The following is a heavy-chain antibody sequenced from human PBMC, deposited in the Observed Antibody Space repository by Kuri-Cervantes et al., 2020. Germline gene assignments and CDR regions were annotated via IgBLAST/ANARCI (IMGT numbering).Heavy chain of an antibody. CDR3: AREYCSGGSCYYFDY. Sequence: ASVKVSCKASGYTFTSYGISWVRQAPGQGLEWMGWMNPNSGNTGYAQKFQGRVTMTRNTSISTAYMELSSLRSEDTAVYYCAREYCSGGSCYYFDYWGQGTLVTVSS. CDR1: GYTFTSYG. J-gene: IGHJ4*02. D-gene: IGHD2-15*01. CDR2: MNPNSGNT. V-gene: IGHV1-8*02.